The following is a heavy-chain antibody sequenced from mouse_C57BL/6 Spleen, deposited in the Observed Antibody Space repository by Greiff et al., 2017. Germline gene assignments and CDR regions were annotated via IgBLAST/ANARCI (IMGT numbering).Heavy chain of an antibody. CDR3: ARTIYYDYDEGYAMDY. CDR1: GFTFSDYG. V-gene: IGHV5-17*01. Sequence: EVKLMESGGALVKPGGSLKLSCAASGFTFSDYGMHWVRQAPEKGLEWVAYISSGSSTIYYADTVKGRFTISRDNAKNTLFLQMTSLRSEDTAMYYCARTIYYDYDEGYAMDYWGQGTSVTVSS. D-gene: IGHD2-4*01. J-gene: IGHJ4*01. CDR2: ISSGSSTI.